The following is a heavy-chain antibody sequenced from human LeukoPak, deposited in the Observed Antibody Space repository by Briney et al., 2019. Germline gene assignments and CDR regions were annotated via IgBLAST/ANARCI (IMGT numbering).Heavy chain of an antibody. CDR2: IYFSGIT. D-gene: IGHD3-22*01. Sequence: KPSETLSLTCTVSGGSISSYYWSWIRQPPGKGLEWIGYIYFSGITNYNPSLKRRVTISVDTSKNQFSLKLSSVTAADTAVYYCARVLYYYDSSGYYYDAFDIWGQGTMVTVSS. CDR3: ARVLYYYDSSGYYYDAFDI. CDR1: GGSISSYY. V-gene: IGHV4-59*01. J-gene: IGHJ3*02.